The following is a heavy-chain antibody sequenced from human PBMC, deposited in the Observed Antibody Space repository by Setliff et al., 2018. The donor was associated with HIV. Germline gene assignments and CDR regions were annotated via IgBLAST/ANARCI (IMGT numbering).Heavy chain of an antibody. D-gene: IGHD3-16*01. CDR3: ARGNFNY. J-gene: IGHJ4*02. CDR1: GDPISSSIYY. Sequence: SETLSLTCAVSGDPISSSIYYWGWIRQPPGKGLEWIGSVYYGGSTYYNPSLKSRVTISVDTSKNQFSLKLSSVTAADTAVYYCARGNFNYWGQGTLVTVSS. V-gene: IGHV4-39*01. CDR2: VYYGGST.